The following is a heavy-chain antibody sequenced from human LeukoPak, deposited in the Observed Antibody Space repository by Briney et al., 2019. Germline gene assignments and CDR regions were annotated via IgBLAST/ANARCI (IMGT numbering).Heavy chain of an antibody. CDR2: IRYDGSNK. CDR3: AKVSVPSAKNCFDP. V-gene: IGHV3-30*02. Sequence: PGGSLRLSCAASGFTFSSYGMQWVRQAPGKGLEWVAFIRYDGSNKYYADSVKGRFTISRDNSKNTLYLQMNSLRPEDTAVYYCAKVSVPSAKNCFDPWGQGTLVTVSS. J-gene: IGHJ5*02. CDR1: GFTFSSYG. D-gene: IGHD2-2*01.